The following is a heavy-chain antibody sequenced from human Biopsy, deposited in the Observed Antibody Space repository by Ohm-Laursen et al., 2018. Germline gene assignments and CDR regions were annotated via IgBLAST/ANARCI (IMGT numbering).Heavy chain of an antibody. CDR2: VYHSGTT. CDR1: GGSISSGSKY. CDR3: ARHDGNGPFALDS. D-gene: IGHD5-24*01. Sequence: GTLSLTCSVSGGSISSGSKYWAWIRQPPGKGLEWIGSVYHSGTTYYSPSFKTRVTIYVHTSKNQLSLKVPSVTAADTAAYYCARHDGNGPFALDSWGQGTLVTVSS. V-gene: IGHV4-39*01. J-gene: IGHJ4*02.